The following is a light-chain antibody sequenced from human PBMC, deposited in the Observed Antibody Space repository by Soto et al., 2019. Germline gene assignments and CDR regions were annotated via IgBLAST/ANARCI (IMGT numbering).Light chain of an antibody. J-gene: IGKJ1*01. CDR1: QGISSY. Sequence: AIRMTQSPSSLSASTGDRVTITCRASQGISSYLAWFQQRPGKAPKLLIYAASGLQSGVPSRFSGSGSGTDFTLTISSLQPEDFATYYCRQDFNYPWTFGQGTKVDIK. V-gene: IGKV1-8*01. CDR2: AAS. CDR3: RQDFNYPWT.